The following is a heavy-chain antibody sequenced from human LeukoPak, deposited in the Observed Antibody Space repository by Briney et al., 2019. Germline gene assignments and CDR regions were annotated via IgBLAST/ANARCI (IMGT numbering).Heavy chain of an antibody. V-gene: IGHV1-69*01. J-gene: IGHJ4*02. CDR2: IIPIFGTA. D-gene: IGHD3-22*01. CDR3: ARAPDYYDSSGYLDY. CDR1: GGTFSSYA. Sequence: ASVKVSCKASGGTFSSYAMSWVRQAPGQGLEWMGGIIPIFGTANYAQKFQGRVTITADESTSTAYMELSSLRSEDTAVYYCARAPDYYDSSGYLDYWGQGTLVTVSS.